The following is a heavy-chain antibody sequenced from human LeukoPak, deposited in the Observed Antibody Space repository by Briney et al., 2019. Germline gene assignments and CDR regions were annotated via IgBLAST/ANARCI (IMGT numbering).Heavy chain of an antibody. CDR2: IYHSGST. J-gene: IGHJ3*02. Sequence: SETLSLTCTVSGGSISSYYWSWIRQPPGKGLEWIGYIYHSGSTNYNPSLKSRVTISVDTSKNQFSLKLSSVTAADTAVYYCARLWFGDDAFDIWGQGTMVTVSS. CDR3: ARLWFGDDAFDI. CDR1: GGSISSYY. D-gene: IGHD3-10*01. V-gene: IGHV4-59*01.